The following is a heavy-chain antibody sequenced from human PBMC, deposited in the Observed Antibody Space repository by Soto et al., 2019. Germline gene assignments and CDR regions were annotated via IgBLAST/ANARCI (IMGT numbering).Heavy chain of an antibody. CDR1: GYTFTGYY. V-gene: IGHV1-2*02. CDR3: ARVKAAAGRGWFDP. Sequence: RASVKVSCKASGYTFTGYYMHWVRQAPGQGLEWMGWINPNSGGTNYAQKFQGRVTMTRDTSISTAYMELSRLRSDDTAVYYCARVKAAAGRGWFDPWGQGTLVTVSS. J-gene: IGHJ5*02. CDR2: INPNSGGT. D-gene: IGHD6-13*01.